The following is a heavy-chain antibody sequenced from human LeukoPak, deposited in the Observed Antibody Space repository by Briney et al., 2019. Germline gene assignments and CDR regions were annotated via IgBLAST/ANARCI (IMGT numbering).Heavy chain of an antibody. Sequence: SETLSLTCTVSGGSISSSSYYWGWVRQPPGKGLEWMGSIYYSGSTYYNSALNSRLTISVDTSKNQFSLNLASVTAADTAVYYCASHRHNGGHHFWGQGTLVTVSS. CDR1: GGSISSSSYY. V-gene: IGHV4-39*01. D-gene: IGHD3-16*01. CDR3: ASHRHNGGHHF. CDR2: IYYSGST. J-gene: IGHJ4*02.